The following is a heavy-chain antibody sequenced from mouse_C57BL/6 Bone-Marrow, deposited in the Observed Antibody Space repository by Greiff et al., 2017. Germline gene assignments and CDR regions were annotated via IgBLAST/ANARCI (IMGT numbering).Heavy chain of an antibody. V-gene: IGHV1-85*01. CDR2: IYPRDGSP. CDR1: GYTFTSYD. Sequence: VQLQQSGPELVKPGASVKLSCKASGYTFTSYDINWVKQRPGQGLEWIGWIYPRDGSPKYNEKFKGKATLTVDTSSSTAYMELHSLSSEDSAVYCCVRVEYYGSCWDWYVDVGGTGTTVTVSA. D-gene: IGHD1-1*01. J-gene: IGHJ1*03. CDR3: VRVEYYGSCWDWYVDV.